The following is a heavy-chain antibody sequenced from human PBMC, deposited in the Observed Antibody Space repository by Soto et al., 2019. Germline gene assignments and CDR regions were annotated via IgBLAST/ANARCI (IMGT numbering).Heavy chain of an antibody. V-gene: IGHV4-59*08. D-gene: IGHD6-6*01. CDR1: GGSISSYY. CDR2: IYYSGST. Sequence: SETLSLTCTVSGGSISSYYWSWIRQPPGKGLEWIGYIYYSGSTNYNPSLKSRVTISVDTSKNQFSLKLSSVTAADTAVYYCATSSVPNFDYWGQGTLVTVSS. J-gene: IGHJ4*02. CDR3: ATSSVPNFDY.